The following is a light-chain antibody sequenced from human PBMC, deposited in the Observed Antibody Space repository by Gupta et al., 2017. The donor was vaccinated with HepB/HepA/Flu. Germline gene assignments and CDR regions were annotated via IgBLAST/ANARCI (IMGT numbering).Light chain of an antibody. J-gene: IGLJ1*01. Sequence: QSVLTQPPSVSGAPGQRATISCTGNSSNNVAGYDVHWYQQIPGTAPKLLIYGNSNRPSGVPDRFSGSKSCTSASLAITGLQAEDEADYYCQSYDSSLSGYVFGTGTKVTVL. CDR2: GNS. CDR3: QSYDSSLSGYV. CDR1: SSNNVAGYD. V-gene: IGLV1-40*01.